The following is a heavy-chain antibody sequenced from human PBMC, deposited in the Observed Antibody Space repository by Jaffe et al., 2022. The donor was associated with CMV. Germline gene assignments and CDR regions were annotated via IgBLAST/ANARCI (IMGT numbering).Heavy chain of an antibody. D-gene: IGHD3-3*01. CDR2: IIPILGIA. CDR1: GGTFSSYA. J-gene: IGHJ6*03. V-gene: IGHV1-69*09. CDR3: ASDSRRLIFGVEDFYYYYYMDV. Sequence: QVQLVQSGAEVKKPGSSVKVSCKASGGTFSSYAISWVRQAPGQGLEWMGRIIPILGIANYAQKFQGRVTITADKSTSTAYMELSSLRSEDTAVYYCASDSRRLIFGVEDFYYYYYMDVWGKGTTVTVSS.